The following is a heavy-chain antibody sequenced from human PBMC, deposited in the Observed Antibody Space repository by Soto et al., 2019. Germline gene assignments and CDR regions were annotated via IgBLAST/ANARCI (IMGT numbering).Heavy chain of an antibody. D-gene: IGHD6-19*01. CDR3: ARQQWLVLNAFDI. CDR2: TYYSGTT. J-gene: IGHJ3*02. CDR1: GGSISSYY. Sequence: QVQLQESGPGLVKPSETLSLTCTVSGGSISSYYWSWIRQPPGKGLEWIGYTYYSGTTNYNPSLKIRVTISVDTSMHQFSLKLSSVTAADTAVYYCARQQWLVLNAFDIWGQGTMVTVSS. V-gene: IGHV4-59*01.